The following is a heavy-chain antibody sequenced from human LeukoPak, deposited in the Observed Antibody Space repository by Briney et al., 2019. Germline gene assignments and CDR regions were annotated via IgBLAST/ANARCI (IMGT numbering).Heavy chain of an antibody. CDR1: GYTFTSYG. J-gene: IGHJ6*03. D-gene: IGHD3-10*01. CDR2: ISAYNGNT. V-gene: IGHV1-18*01. CDR3: ARAPPYGSGSYYLGRYYYYYMDV. Sequence: ASVTVSCKASGYTFTSYGISWVRQAPGQGLEWMGWISAYNGNTNYAQKLQGKVTMTTDTSTSTAYMELRSLRSDDTAVYYCARAPPYGSGSYYLGRYYYYYMDVWGKGTTVTISS.